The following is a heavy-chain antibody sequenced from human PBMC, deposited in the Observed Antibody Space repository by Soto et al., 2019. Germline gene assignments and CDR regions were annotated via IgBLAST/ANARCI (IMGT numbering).Heavy chain of an antibody. J-gene: IGHJ6*02. CDR2: ISYDGSNK. Sequence: QVQLVESGGGVVQPGRSLRLSCAASGFTFSSYGMHWVRQAPGKGLEWVAVISYDGSNKYYADSVKGRFTISRDNSKNTLYLKMNSMRAEDTDVYYCANSPGIAVASTRAYYGMDVWGQGTTVTVSS. D-gene: IGHD6-19*01. CDR3: ANSPGIAVASTRAYYGMDV. V-gene: IGHV3-30*18. CDR1: GFTFSSYG.